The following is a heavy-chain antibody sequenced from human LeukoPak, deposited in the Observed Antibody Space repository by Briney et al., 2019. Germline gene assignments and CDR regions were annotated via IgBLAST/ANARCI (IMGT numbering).Heavy chain of an antibody. CDR3: ARETSLAGFASGLGFNY. J-gene: IGHJ4*02. CDR2: IYYSGST. Sequence: PSETLSLTCTVSGGSISSGDYYWSWIRQPPGKGLEWIGYIYYSGSTNYNPSLKSRVTISVDTSKNQFSLKLSSVTAADTAVYYCARETSLAGFASGLGFNYWGQGILVSVSS. D-gene: IGHD6-19*01. V-gene: IGHV4-61*08. CDR1: GGSISSGDYY.